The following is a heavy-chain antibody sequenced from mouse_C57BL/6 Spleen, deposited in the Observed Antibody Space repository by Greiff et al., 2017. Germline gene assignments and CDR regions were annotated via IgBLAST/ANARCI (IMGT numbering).Heavy chain of an antibody. J-gene: IGHJ1*03. CDR3: ARDVSYDYPYWYFDV. V-gene: IGHV7-1*01. D-gene: IGHD2-4*01. Sequence: EVKVVESGGGLVQSGRSLRLSCATSGFTFSDFYMEWVRQAPGKGLEWIAASRNKANDYTTEYSASVKGRFIVSRDTSQSILYLQMNALRAEDTAIYYCARDVSYDYPYWYFDVWGTGTTVTVSS. CDR1: GFTFSDFY. CDR2: SRNKANDYTT.